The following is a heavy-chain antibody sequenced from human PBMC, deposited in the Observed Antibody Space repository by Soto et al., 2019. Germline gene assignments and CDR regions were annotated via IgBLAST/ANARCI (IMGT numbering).Heavy chain of an antibody. J-gene: IGHJ6*02. CDR3: ARDQSIFGVAIEGNYYYYYGMDV. V-gene: IGHV1-18*01. Sequence: QVQLVQSGAEVKKPGASVKVSCKASGYTFTSYGISWVRQAPGQGLEWMGWIRANNGNTNYAHKFQGRVTMTTETSTSTAYMELRSLRSDDTAVYYCARDQSIFGVAIEGNYYYYYGMDVWGQGTTVTVSS. CDR2: IRANNGNT. CDR1: GYTFTSYG. D-gene: IGHD3-3*01.